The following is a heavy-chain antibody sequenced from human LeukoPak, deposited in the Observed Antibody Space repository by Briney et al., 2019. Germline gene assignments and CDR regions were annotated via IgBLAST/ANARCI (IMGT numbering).Heavy chain of an antibody. V-gene: IGHV4-4*07. CDR2: IFASGST. J-gene: IGHJ4*02. D-gene: IGHD6-19*01. Sequence: PSETLSLTCTGSGGSFRSHYWSWIRQPAGKGLEWIGHIFASGSTKYNPSLQSRVTMSVDTSKNQFSLKLSSVTAADTAVYYCARTYSSVSTTYYFDYWGQGTLVTVSS. CDR1: GGSFRSHY. CDR3: ARTYSSVSTTYYFDY.